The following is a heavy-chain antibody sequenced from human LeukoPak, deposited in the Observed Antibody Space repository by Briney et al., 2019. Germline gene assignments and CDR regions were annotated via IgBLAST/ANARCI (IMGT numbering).Heavy chain of an antibody. J-gene: IGHJ4*02. D-gene: IGHD6-13*01. CDR3: ARGTAPDTH. CDR1: GGSLNNFF. CDR2: IYYSGST. V-gene: IGHV4-59*08. Sequence: SETLSLTCTVSGGSLNNFFWNCVRQPPGEGLGRIGYIYYSGSTNYNPSLRSRVTMSVDTSKNQFSLKLRSVTAADTAVYSCARGTAPDTHWGQGALVTVSS.